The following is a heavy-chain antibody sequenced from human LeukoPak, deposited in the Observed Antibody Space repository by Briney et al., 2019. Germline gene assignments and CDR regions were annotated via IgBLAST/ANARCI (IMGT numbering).Heavy chain of an antibody. CDR3: AGMTTVLGAEYFQY. J-gene: IGHJ1*01. CDR1: GGSISTHY. CDR2: VYSSGKT. V-gene: IGHV4-59*08. D-gene: IGHD4-11*01. Sequence: SETLSLTCTVSGGSISTHYWSWIRQFPGKELEWIGYVYSSGKTNYNPSLKSRVATSVDTSKNLFSLTLTSVTAADTAVYYCAGMTTVLGAEYFQYWGPGTLVSVSS.